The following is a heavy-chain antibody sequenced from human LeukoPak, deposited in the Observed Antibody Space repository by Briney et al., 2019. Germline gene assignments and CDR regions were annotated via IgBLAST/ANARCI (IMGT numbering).Heavy chain of an antibody. J-gene: IGHJ4*02. CDR2: ISAYNGNT. CDR1: GYTFTSYG. Sequence: GASVKVSCKASGYTFTSYGISWVRQAPGQGLEWMGWISAYNGNTNYAQKLQGRVTMTTDTSTSTAYMELRSLRSDDTAVYYCARVRPQYYYDSSGHVSFDYWGQGTLVTVSS. D-gene: IGHD3-22*01. CDR3: ARVRPQYYYDSSGHVSFDY. V-gene: IGHV1-18*01.